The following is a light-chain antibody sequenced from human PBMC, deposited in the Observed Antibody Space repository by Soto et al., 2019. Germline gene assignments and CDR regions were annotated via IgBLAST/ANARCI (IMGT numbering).Light chain of an antibody. CDR2: AAS. V-gene: IGKV1-9*01. CDR1: QGITDF. CDR3: QQFNVYPLT. Sequence: DIQLTQSPSFLSASVGDRVTISCRASQGITDFLAWYQQKPGKAPKLLIYAASTLQSGVPSRFSGSAAGTVFTLSISSLQPEDFATYFCQQFNVYPLTFGGGTMLEIK. J-gene: IGKJ4*01.